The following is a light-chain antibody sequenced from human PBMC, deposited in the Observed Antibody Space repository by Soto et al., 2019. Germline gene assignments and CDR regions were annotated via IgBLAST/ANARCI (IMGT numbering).Light chain of an antibody. J-gene: IGKJ5*01. CDR3: LLYGCSVPIT. CDR1: QSVSSAY. Sequence: EIVLTQSPGTLSLSPGERATLSCRASQSVSSAYLAWYQQKPGQAPRLLISGASSRATGIPDRFSGRGSGTDFSLTISALEPEDFAVYYCLLYGCSVPITFGQGPRLDIK. V-gene: IGKV3-20*01. CDR2: GAS.